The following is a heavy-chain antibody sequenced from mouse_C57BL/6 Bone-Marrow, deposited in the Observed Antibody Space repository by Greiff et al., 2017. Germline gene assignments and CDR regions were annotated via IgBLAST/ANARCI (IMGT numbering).Heavy chain of an antibody. J-gene: IGHJ4*01. CDR2: IYPSDSET. V-gene: IGHV1-61*01. CDR1: GYTFTSYW. D-gene: IGHD2-2*01. CDR3: AGGGLPFYAMDY. Sequence: QVQLQQSGAELVRPGSSVKLSCKASGYTFTSYWMDWVKQRPGQGLDWIGNIYPSDSETHYNQKFKVKATLTVDKSSSTAYMQLSSLTSEDSAVYFCAGGGLPFYAMDYWGQGTSVTVSS.